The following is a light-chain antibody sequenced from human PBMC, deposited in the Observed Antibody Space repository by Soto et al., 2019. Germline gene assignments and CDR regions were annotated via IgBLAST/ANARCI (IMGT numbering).Light chain of an antibody. CDR3: LQHNSYPIT. J-gene: IGKJ5*01. Sequence: EIVLTQSPGTLSLSPGGRATLSCRASRSVSSSFLAWYQQKPGQAPRLLIYGASSRATGTPDRFSGSGSGTDFTLTISSLEPEDFATYYCLQHNSYPITFGQGTRLEIK. CDR1: RSVSSSF. CDR2: GAS. V-gene: IGKV3-20*01.